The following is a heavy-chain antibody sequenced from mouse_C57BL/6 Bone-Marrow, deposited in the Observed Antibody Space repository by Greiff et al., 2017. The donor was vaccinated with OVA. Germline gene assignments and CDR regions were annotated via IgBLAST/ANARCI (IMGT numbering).Heavy chain of an antibody. J-gene: IGHJ2*01. V-gene: IGHV1-53*01. CDR3: ACGRWFPHFDY. Sequence: QVQLQQPGTELVKPGASVKLSCKASGYTFTSYWMHWVKPRPGQGLAWIGNINPSNGGTNYNEKFKSKATLTVDNSSSTAYIQLIFLTSEYSAVLYCACGRWFPHFDYWGQGTTLTVSS. CDR1: GYTFTSYW. CDR2: INPSNGGT. D-gene: IGHD2-3*01.